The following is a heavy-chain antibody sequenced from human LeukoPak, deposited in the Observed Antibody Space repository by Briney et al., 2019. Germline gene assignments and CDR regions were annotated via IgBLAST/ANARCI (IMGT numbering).Heavy chain of an antibody. CDR1: GFTFSSYA. CDR2: ISGSGGST. Sequence: GGSLRLSCAASGFTFSSYAMSWVRQAPGKGLEWVSAISGSGGSTYYAESVKGRFTISRDNSKNTLYLQMNSLRAEDTAVYYCAKVHYCSGGSCYSGPRGHYFDYWGQGTLVTVSS. CDR3: AKVHYCSGGSCYSGPRGHYFDY. V-gene: IGHV3-23*01. J-gene: IGHJ4*02. D-gene: IGHD2-15*01.